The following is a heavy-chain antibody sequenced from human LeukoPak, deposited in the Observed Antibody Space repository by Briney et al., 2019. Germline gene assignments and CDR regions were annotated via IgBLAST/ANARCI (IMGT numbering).Heavy chain of an antibody. CDR2: IWYDGSYK. V-gene: IGHV3-33*01. D-gene: IGHD3-22*01. J-gene: IGHJ4*02. Sequence: GGSLRLSCAASGFTFSSYGMHWVRQAPGKGLEWVAVIWYDGSYKYYADSVKGRFTISRDNSKNTLYLQMNSLRAEDTAVYYCARAGTDSSGYYSYFDYWGQGTLVTVSS. CDR1: GFTFSSYG. CDR3: ARAGTDSSGYYSYFDY.